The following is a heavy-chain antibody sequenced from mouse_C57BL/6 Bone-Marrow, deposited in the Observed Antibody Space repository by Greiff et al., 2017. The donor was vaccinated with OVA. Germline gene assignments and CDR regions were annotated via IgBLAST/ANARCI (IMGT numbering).Heavy chain of an antibody. D-gene: IGHD1-1*01. CDR3: ARNIYYYGSSWWYFDV. CDR2: IDPANGNT. J-gene: IGHJ1*03. CDR1: GFNIKNTY. V-gene: IGHV14-3*01. Sequence: VQLQQSVAELVRPGASVKLSCTASGFNIKNTYMHWVKQRPEQGLEWIGSIDPANGNTKYAPKFQGKATITADTSSNTAYLQLSSLTSEDTAIYYCARNIYYYGSSWWYFDVWGTGTTVTVSS.